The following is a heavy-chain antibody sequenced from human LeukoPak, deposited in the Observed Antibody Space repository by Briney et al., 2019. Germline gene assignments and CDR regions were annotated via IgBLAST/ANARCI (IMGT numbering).Heavy chain of an antibody. CDR2: IKQDGSEK. D-gene: IGHD2-2*01. CDR3: ARVRRKYQLPGYFDY. CDR1: VLIFSSYW. V-gene: IGHV3-7*05. Sequence: GGSQTLSCPASVLIFSSYWTAWARHARGRGGEWVSNIKQDGSEKYYVGSVQGRFTTSRDNAKNSLSLQMNSLRAEDTAVFYCARVRRKYQLPGYFDYWGQGTLVTVSS. J-gene: IGHJ4*02.